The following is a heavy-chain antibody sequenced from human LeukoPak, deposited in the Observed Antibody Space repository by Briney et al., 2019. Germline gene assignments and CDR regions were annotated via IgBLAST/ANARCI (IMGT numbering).Heavy chain of an antibody. V-gene: IGHV4-59*01. CDR3: ARGVRGWFGELTLLDY. CDR1: GGSISSYY. CDR2: IYYSGST. Sequence: SETLSLTCTVSGGSISSYYWSWTRQPPGKGLEWIGYIYYSGSTNYNPSLKSRVTISVDTSKNQFSLKLSSVTAADTAVYYCARGVRGWFGELTLLDYWGQGTLVTVSS. D-gene: IGHD3-10*01. J-gene: IGHJ4*02.